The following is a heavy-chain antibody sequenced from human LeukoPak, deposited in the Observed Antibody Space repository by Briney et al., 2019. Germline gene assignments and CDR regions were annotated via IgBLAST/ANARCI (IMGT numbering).Heavy chain of an antibody. CDR2: INHSGST. CDR3: ARANALAGNFDY. J-gene: IGHJ4*02. D-gene: IGHD6-19*01. Sequence: SETLPLTCAVYGGSFSGYYWSWIRQPPGKGPEWIGEINHSGSTNYNPSLKSRVTISVDTSKNQFSLKLSSVTAADTAVYYCARANALAGNFDYWGQGTLVTVSS. CDR1: GGSFSGYY. V-gene: IGHV4-34*01.